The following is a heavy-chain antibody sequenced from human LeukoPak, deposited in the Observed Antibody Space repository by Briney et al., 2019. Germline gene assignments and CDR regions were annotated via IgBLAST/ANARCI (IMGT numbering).Heavy chain of an antibody. V-gene: IGHV4-34*01. J-gene: IGHJ6*02. CDR2: INHSGST. Sequence: SETLSLTCAVYGGSFSGYYWSWIRQPPGKGLEWIGEINHSGSTNYNPSLKSRVTISGDTSKNQFSLKLSSVTAADTAVYYCARDREAAAGYYYYGMDVWGQGTTVTVSS. CDR3: ARDREAAAGYYYYGMDV. CDR1: GGSFSGYY. D-gene: IGHD6-13*01.